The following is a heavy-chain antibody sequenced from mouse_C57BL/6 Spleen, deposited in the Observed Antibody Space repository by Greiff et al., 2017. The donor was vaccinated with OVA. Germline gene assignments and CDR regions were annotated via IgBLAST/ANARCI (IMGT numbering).Heavy chain of an antibody. CDR3: ARYGTTVVGTPWYFDV. Sequence: QVQLQQPGAELVKPGASVKLSCKASGYTFTSYWMHWVKQRPGRGLEWIGRIDPNSGGTKYNEKFKSKATLTVDKPSSTAYMQLSSLTSEDSAVYYCARYGTTVVGTPWYFDVWGTGTTVTVSS. CDR1: GYTFTSYW. D-gene: IGHD1-1*01. J-gene: IGHJ1*03. CDR2: IDPNSGGT. V-gene: IGHV1-72*01.